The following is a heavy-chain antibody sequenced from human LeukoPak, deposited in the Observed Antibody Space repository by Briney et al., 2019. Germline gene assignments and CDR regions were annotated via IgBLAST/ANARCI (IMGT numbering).Heavy chain of an antibody. Sequence: SETLSLTCTVSGGSISSYYWSWIRQPPGKGLEWIGYIYYSGSTNYNPSLKSRVTISVDTSKNQFSLKLSSVTAEDTAVYYCARDIYGDYVTDAFDIWGQGTMVTVSS. CDR3: ARDIYGDYVTDAFDI. V-gene: IGHV4-59*01. J-gene: IGHJ3*02. D-gene: IGHD4-17*01. CDR1: GGSISSYY. CDR2: IYYSGST.